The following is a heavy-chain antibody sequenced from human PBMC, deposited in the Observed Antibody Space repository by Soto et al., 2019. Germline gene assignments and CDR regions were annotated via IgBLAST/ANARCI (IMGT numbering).Heavy chain of an antibody. D-gene: IGHD3-10*01. V-gene: IGHV4-59*01. CDR1: GGSISGYY. CDR3: ARVWGGAFDF. Sequence: SETLSLTCTVSGGSISGYYWSWIRQPPGKGLEWIGYIYYSGSTKYNPSLKSRVTISVDTSKNRFSLRLSSVTAADTAVYYCARVWGGAFDFWGQGTMVTVSS. J-gene: IGHJ3*01. CDR2: IYYSGST.